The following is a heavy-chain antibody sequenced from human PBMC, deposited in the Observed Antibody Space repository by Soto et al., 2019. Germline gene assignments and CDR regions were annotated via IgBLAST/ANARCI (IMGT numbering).Heavy chain of an antibody. D-gene: IGHD1-20*01. CDR1: GGSISSRSYY. J-gene: IGHJ5*02. CDR2: LSYTGSP. CDR3: ARLFWGITRTPGRRVGWFDP. V-gene: IGHV4-39*01. Sequence: QLQLQESGPGLVKPSETLSLTCTVSGGSISSRSYYWGWVRQPPGKGLEWIGSLSYTGSPSYNPSLKNRVTISVATSKNQLSLKLDSVSAADTASYYCARLFWGITRTPGRRVGWFDPWGQGTLVTVSS.